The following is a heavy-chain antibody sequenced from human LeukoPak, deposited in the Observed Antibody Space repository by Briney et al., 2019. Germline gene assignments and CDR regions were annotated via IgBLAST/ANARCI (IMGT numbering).Heavy chain of an antibody. J-gene: IGHJ5*02. Sequence: QSGGSLRLSCAASGFTFSSYAMHWVRQAPGKGLEWVAVISYDGSNKYYADSVKGRFTISRDNSKNTLYLQMNSLRAEDTAVYYCARVEASKYGKWFDPWGQGTLVTVSS. V-gene: IGHV3-30-3*01. CDR1: GFTFSSYA. D-gene: IGHD1-14*01. CDR2: ISYDGSNK. CDR3: ARVEASKYGKWFDP.